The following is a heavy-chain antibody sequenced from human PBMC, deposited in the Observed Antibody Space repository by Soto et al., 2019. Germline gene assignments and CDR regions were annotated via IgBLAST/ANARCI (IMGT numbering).Heavy chain of an antibody. Sequence: QVQLVQSGAEVKKPGASVKVSCKASGYTFITIGISWVRQAPGQGLEWMGWISPHKGNTNYAQNFQGRVTLTTDTSTSTAYMELRSLRSDDTAEYYCVRDLDASGSYYTDYWGQGTLVTVSS. D-gene: IGHD3-10*01. CDR3: VRDLDASGSYYTDY. CDR1: GYTFITIG. V-gene: IGHV1-18*01. CDR2: ISPHKGNT. J-gene: IGHJ4*02.